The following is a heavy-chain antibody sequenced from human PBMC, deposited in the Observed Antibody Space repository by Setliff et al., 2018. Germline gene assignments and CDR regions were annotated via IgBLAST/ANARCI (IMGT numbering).Heavy chain of an antibody. CDR1: GFSLATTGVG. D-gene: IGHD5-18*01. Sequence: SGPTLVNPTPTLTLTCTFSGFSLATTGVGVGWIRQPPGKALECLALLYWNDREEYSPSLKSRLTLTKDTSKKPGGPYNDQHGPCRHSHYYCAHEGRYTYGPGYDYWGQGALVTVSS. J-gene: IGHJ4*01. CDR2: LYWNDRE. V-gene: IGHV2-5*01. CDR3: AHEGRYTYGPGYDY.